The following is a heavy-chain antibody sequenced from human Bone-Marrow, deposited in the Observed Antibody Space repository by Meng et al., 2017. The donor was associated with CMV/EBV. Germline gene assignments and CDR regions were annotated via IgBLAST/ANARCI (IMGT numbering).Heavy chain of an antibody. V-gene: IGHV3-21*01. CDR3: ARDFTLVVVPAAIPSHGMDV. D-gene: IGHD2-2*01. CDR1: GFTFSNYN. CDR2: ISSSSSYI. J-gene: IGHJ6*02. Sequence: GESLKISCAASGFTFSNYNMGWVRQAPGKGLEWVSSISSSSSYIYFADSVKGRFTISRDNAKNSLYLQMNSLRAEDTAVYYCARDFTLVVVPAAIPSHGMDVWGQGTTVTVSS.